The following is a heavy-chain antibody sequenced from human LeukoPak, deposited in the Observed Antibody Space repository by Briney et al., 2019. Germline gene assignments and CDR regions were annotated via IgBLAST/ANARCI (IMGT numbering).Heavy chain of an antibody. J-gene: IGHJ4*02. Sequence: ASVKVSCKASGYTFTSYGISWVRQAPGQGLEWMGWISAYNGNTNYAQRFQGRVTMTRDTSISTAYMELSRLRSDDTAVYYCARDLGRWGSYSSSGEDYWGQGTLVTVSS. D-gene: IGHD6-6*01. V-gene: IGHV1-18*01. CDR3: ARDLGRWGSYSSSGEDY. CDR2: ISAYNGNT. CDR1: GYTFTSYG.